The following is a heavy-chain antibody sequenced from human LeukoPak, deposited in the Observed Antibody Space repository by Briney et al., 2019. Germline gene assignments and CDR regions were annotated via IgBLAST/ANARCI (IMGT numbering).Heavy chain of an antibody. CDR3: ARDRPYDCWSGYYGDLDFDY. J-gene: IGHJ4*02. CDR1: GFTFSSYS. Sequence: GGSLRLSCAASGFTFSSYSMNWVRQAPGKGLEWVSSISSSSSYIYYADSVKGRFTISRDNAKNSLYLQMNSLRAEDTAVYYCARDRPYDCWSGYYGDLDFDYWGQGTLVTVSS. D-gene: IGHD3-3*01. CDR2: ISSSSSYI. V-gene: IGHV3-21*01.